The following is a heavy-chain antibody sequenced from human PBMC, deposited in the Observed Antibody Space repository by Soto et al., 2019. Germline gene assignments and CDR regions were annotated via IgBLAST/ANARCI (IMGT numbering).Heavy chain of an antibody. CDR1: GGSISSGGYY. Sequence: TLSLTCTVSGGSISSGGYYWSWIRQHPGKGLEWIGYIYYSGSTYYNPSLKSRVTISVDTSKNQFSLKLSSVTAADTAVYYCASLRCSSTSCYTGNWFDPWGQGTLVTVSS. V-gene: IGHV4-31*03. J-gene: IGHJ5*02. CDR3: ASLRCSSTSCYTGNWFDP. CDR2: IYYSGST. D-gene: IGHD2-2*02.